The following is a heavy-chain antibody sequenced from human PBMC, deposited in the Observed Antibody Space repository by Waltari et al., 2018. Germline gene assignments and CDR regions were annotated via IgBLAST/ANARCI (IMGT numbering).Heavy chain of an antibody. J-gene: IGHJ3*01. CDR3: TRASIFGVALDAFDL. Sequence: QVQLQESGPGLLKPSETLSLTCSVSRGSITSSKYSRGWIRQPPGKGLEWIGSVFYNGDTYYNPSLKSRVTVSVDTSKNQVSLKLSSVTAADTAVYYCTRASIFGVALDAFDLWGQGTMVSVSS. D-gene: IGHD3-3*01. CDR1: RGSITSSKYS. CDR2: VFYNGDT. V-gene: IGHV4-39*01.